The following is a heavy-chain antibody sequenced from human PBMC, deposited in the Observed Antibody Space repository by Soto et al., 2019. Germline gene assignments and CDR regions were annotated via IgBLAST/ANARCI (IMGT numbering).Heavy chain of an antibody. J-gene: IGHJ4*02. D-gene: IGHD1-26*01. Sequence: PGGSLRLSCAASGFTFSSYGMHWVRQAPGKGLEWVAVISYDGSNKYYADSVKGRFTISRDNSKNTLYLQMNSLRAEDTAVYYCAKWTTWGLLLGYFDYWGQGTLVTVSS. CDR3: AKWTTWGLLLGYFDY. CDR2: ISYDGSNK. CDR1: GFTFSSYG. V-gene: IGHV3-30*18.